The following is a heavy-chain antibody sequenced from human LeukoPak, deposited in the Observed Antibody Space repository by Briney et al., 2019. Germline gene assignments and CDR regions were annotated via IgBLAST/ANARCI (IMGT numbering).Heavy chain of an antibody. D-gene: IGHD6-19*01. Sequence: ASVKVSCKASGYTFTSYGISWVRQTPGQGLEWMGWISAYNGNTNYAQKLQGRVTMTTDTSTSTAYMELRSLRSDDTAVYYCASHSSGWDDAFDIWGQGTMVTVSS. V-gene: IGHV1-18*01. CDR2: ISAYNGNT. J-gene: IGHJ3*02. CDR1: GYTFTSYG. CDR3: ASHSSGWDDAFDI.